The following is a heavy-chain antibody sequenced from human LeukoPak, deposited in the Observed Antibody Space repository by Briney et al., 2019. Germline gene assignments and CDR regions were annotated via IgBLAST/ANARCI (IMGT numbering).Heavy chain of an antibody. CDR3: VRIGDDSGTYAPYPNWFHP. Sequence: PSETLSLTCTVSGASIINNYYYWGWIRQPPGKGLEWIGNIYYAGSTNYNPSLKSRITMSVDTSKNQFSLKVTSVTAADTAVYYCVRIGDDSGTYAPYPNWFHPWGQGILVTVSS. V-gene: IGHV4-39*01. D-gene: IGHD3-10*01. CDR1: GASIINNYYY. J-gene: IGHJ5*02. CDR2: IYYAGST.